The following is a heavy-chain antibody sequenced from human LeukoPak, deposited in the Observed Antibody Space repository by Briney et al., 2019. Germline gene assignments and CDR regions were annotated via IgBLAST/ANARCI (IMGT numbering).Heavy chain of an antibody. J-gene: IGHJ4*02. V-gene: IGHV3-21*01. D-gene: IGHD6-19*01. CDR1: GFTFSSYW. CDR2: ISGSGDNT. CDR3: ARDTPASGWLYY. Sequence: GGSLRLSSAASGFTFSSYWMHWVRQAPGKGLEWVSGISGSGDNTYYADSVKGRFTISRDNAKNSLYLQMSSLRAEDTAVYYCARDTPASGWLYYWGQGTLVTVSS.